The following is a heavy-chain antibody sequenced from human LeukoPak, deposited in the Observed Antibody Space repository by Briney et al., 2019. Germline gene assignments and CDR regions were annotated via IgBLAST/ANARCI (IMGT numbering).Heavy chain of an antibody. Sequence: ASVKVSCKASGYTFTGYYMHWVRQAPGQGLEWMGWINPNSGGTNYAQKFQGRVTMTRDTSISTAYMELSRLRSDDTAVYYCARDLGDDYVWGSYRYTGIVWFDPWGQGTLVTVSS. CDR3: ARDLGDDYVWGSYRYTGIVWFDP. CDR1: GYTFTGYY. CDR2: INPNSGGT. J-gene: IGHJ5*02. D-gene: IGHD3-16*02. V-gene: IGHV1-2*02.